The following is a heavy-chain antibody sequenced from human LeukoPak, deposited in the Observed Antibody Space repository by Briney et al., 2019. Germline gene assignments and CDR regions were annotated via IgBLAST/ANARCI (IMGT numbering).Heavy chain of an antibody. V-gene: IGHV3-48*03. J-gene: IGHJ4*02. CDR2: ISSSGSTI. CDR3: AREYSGSYPADY. CDR1: GFTFSSYE. Sequence: GGSLRLSCAASGFTFSSYEMNWVRQAPGKGLEWVSYISSSGSTIYYADSVKGRFTISRDNAKNSLYLQMNSLRAEDTAVYYCAREYSGSYPADYWGQGTLVTVSS. D-gene: IGHD1-26*01.